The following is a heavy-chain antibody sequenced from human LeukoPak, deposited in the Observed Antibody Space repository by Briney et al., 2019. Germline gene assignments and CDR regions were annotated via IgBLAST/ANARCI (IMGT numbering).Heavy chain of an antibody. V-gene: IGHV7-4-1*02. J-gene: IGHJ4*02. Sequence: ASVKVSCKASGYTFTSYAMSWVRQAPGQGLEWMGWVNTNTGNPTYAQGFTGRFVFSLDTSVSTAYLQISSLKAEDTAVYYCARDYSSSWSSLDYWGQGTLVTVSS. CDR3: ARDYSSSWSSLDY. D-gene: IGHD6-13*01. CDR2: VNTNTGNP. CDR1: GYTFTSYA.